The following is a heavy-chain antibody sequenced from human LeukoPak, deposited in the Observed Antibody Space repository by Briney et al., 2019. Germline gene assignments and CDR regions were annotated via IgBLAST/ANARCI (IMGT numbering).Heavy chain of an antibody. V-gene: IGHV3-30*06. CDR1: GFTFSSYG. Sequence: PGRSLRLSCAASGFTFSSYGMHWVRQAPGKGLEWVAVISYDGSNKYYADSVKGRFTISRDNSKNTLYLQMNSLRDEDTAVYYCAKRPSDYGDYVTYFDYWGQGTLVTVSS. J-gene: IGHJ4*02. D-gene: IGHD4-17*01. CDR2: ISYDGSNK. CDR3: AKRPSDYGDYVTYFDY.